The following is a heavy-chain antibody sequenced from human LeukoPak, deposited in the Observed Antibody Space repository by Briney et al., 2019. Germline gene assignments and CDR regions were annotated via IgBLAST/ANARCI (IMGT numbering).Heavy chain of an antibody. V-gene: IGHV3-9*01. CDR2: ISWNSGSI. CDR3: VVVTGMGY. CDR1: GSTFDDYA. J-gene: IGHJ4*02. D-gene: IGHD2-21*02. Sequence: GGSLRLSCAASGSTFDDYAMHWVRQAPGKGLEWVSGISWNSGSIGYADSVKGRFTISRDNAKNSLYLQMNSLRAEDTAVYYGVVVTGMGYWGQGTLVTVSS.